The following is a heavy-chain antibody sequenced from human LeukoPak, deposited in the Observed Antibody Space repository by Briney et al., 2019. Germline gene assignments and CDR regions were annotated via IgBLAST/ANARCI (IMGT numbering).Heavy chain of an antibody. CDR3: ASPRGDDSGGYYTWYFHH. CDR2: SGST. Sequence: SGTLSLTCTVSGFSISSTSYYWGWIRQPPGKGLEWIGSGSTYYNPSLKSRVTISVDTSKNQFSLKLSSVTAADTAVYFCASPRGDDSGGYYTWYFHHWGQGILVTVSS. V-gene: IGHV4-39*07. J-gene: IGHJ1*01. CDR1: GFSISSTSYY. D-gene: IGHD3-22*01.